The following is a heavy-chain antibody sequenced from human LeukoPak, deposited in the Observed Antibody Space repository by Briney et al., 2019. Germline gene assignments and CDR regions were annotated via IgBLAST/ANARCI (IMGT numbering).Heavy chain of an antibody. V-gene: IGHV4-59*01. Sequence: PSETLSLTCTVSGGSISSYYWSWIRQPPGKGLEWIGYIYYSGSTNYNPSLKSRVTISVDTSKNQFSLKLSSVTAADTAVYYCARVVSSGSQDWYFDLWGRGTLVTVSS. D-gene: IGHD3-22*01. CDR2: IYYSGST. CDR3: ARVVSSGSQDWYFDL. CDR1: GGSISSYY. J-gene: IGHJ2*01.